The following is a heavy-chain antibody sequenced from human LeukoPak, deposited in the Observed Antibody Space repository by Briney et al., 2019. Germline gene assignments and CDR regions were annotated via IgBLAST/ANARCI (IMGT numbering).Heavy chain of an antibody. CDR1: GFTFSSYA. CDR2: ISGSGGGT. Sequence: GGSLRLSCAASGFTFSSYAMSWVRQAPGKGLEWVSAISGSGGGTYYADSVKGRFTISRDNSKNTLYLQMNSLRAEDTAVYYCAKDLYSSSWYEDYWGQGTLVTVSS. CDR3: AKDLYSSSWYEDY. J-gene: IGHJ4*02. D-gene: IGHD6-13*01. V-gene: IGHV3-23*01.